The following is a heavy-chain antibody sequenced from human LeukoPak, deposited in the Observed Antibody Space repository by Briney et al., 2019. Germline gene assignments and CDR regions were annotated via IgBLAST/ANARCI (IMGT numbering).Heavy chain of an antibody. V-gene: IGHV4-34*01. J-gene: IGHJ3*02. CDR3: AFRLVHGAFDI. D-gene: IGHD6-19*01. CDR2: INLSGRT. CDR1: GGSFSGYY. Sequence: SSETLSLTCAVYGGSFSGYYWSWIRHHPGKWLGWIGEINLSGRTNYNPSLKTRATISVHTSKNQFSLKLSSVTAADTAVYYFAFRLVHGAFDILGQGTIVTVSS.